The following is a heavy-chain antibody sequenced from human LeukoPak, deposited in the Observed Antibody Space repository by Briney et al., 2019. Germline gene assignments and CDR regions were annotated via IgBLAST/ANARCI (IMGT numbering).Heavy chain of an antibody. Sequence: PSETLSLTCTVSGGSLSSGGYYWSWIRQHPGKGLEWIGYIYYSGSTYYNPSLKSRVTISVDTSKNQFSLKLSSVTAADTAVYYCAKSTYYYDTFVNAFDFWGQGTVVTVSS. CDR3: AKSTYYYDTFVNAFDF. V-gene: IGHV4-31*03. J-gene: IGHJ3*01. CDR1: GGSLSSGGYY. D-gene: IGHD3-22*01. CDR2: IYYSGST.